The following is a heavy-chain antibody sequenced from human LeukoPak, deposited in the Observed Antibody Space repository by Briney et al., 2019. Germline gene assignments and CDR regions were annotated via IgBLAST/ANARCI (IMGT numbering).Heavy chain of an antibody. J-gene: IGHJ5*02. CDR2: FDPEDGET. V-gene: IGHV1-24*01. Sequence: ASVKVSCKASGGTFSSYAISWVRQAPGKGLEWMGGFDPEDGETIYAQKFQGRVTMTEDTSTDTAYMELSSLRSEDTAVYYCATGSSWYPNWFDPWGQGTLVTVSS. CDR3: ATGSSWYPNWFDP. CDR1: GGTFSSYA. D-gene: IGHD6-13*01.